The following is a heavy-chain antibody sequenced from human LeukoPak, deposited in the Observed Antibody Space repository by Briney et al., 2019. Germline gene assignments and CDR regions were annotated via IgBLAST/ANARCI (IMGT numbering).Heavy chain of an antibody. V-gene: IGHV4-34*01. J-gene: IGHJ5*02. Sequence: PSETLSLTCAVYGGSFSGYYWSWIRQPPGKGLEWIGEINHSGSTNYNPSLKSRVTISVDTSKNQFSLKLSSVTAADTAVYYCASGQYQQLLARGNWFDPWGQGTLVTVSS. CDR2: INHSGST. D-gene: IGHD2-2*01. CDR1: GGSFSGYY. CDR3: ASGQYQQLLARGNWFDP.